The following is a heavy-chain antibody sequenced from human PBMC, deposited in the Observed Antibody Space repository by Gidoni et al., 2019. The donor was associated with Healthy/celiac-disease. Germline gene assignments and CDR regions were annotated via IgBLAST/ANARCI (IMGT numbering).Heavy chain of an antibody. CDR3: ARGGVAGGRGKVLYWYFDL. CDR2: IYHCGST. CDR1: GGSISSSNW. J-gene: IGHJ2*01. V-gene: IGHV4-4*02. Sequence: QVQLQESGPGLVKPSGTLSLTCAVSGGSISSSNWWSWVRQPPGKGLEWIGEIYHCGSTNYNPSLKSRVTISVDKSKNQFSLKLSSVTAADTAVYYCARGGVAGGRGKVLYWYFDLWGRGTLVTVSS. D-gene: IGHD3-10*01.